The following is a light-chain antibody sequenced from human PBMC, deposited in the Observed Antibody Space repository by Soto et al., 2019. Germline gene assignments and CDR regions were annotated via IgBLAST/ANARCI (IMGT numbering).Light chain of an antibody. CDR1: QSVSSNY. CDR2: GAS. V-gene: IGKV3-20*01. J-gene: IGKJ1*01. CDR3: QQYDTSPRT. Sequence: EIVLTQSPGTLSLSPGERATLSCRASQSVSSNYLAGYQQKRGQAPRLLIYGASSRATGIPTMFSGSGSGTDFTLTISKLEPEDFAVYYCQQYDTSPRTFGQGTKVEI.